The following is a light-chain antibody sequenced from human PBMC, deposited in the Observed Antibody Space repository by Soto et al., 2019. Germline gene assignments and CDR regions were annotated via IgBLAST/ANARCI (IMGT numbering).Light chain of an antibody. CDR2: SNN. CDR1: SSNIGNNP. J-gene: IGLJ2*01. CDR3: AAWDDSLNGVV. Sequence: QSVLTQPPSASGTPGQRVTISCSGSSSNIGNNPVNWYQQLPGTAPKLLIYSNNQRPSRVPDRFSGSKSGTSASLASSGLQSEDEADYYCAAWDDSLNGVVFGGGTKLTVL. V-gene: IGLV1-44*01.